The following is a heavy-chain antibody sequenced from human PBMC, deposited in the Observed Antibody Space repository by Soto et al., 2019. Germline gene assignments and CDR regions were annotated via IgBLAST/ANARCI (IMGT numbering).Heavy chain of an antibody. V-gene: IGHV1-3*01. CDR1: GYTFTGYA. Sequence: QVQLVQSGAEVKKPGASVKVSCKASGYTFTGYAMHWVRQAPGQRLEWMGWINAGNGHTKYSQKLQGRATITRDTSASKAYMELSSLRSEDTAVYYCPRMRVATADYWGQGTLVTVSS. D-gene: IGHD5-12*01. J-gene: IGHJ4*02. CDR2: INAGNGHT. CDR3: PRMRVATADY.